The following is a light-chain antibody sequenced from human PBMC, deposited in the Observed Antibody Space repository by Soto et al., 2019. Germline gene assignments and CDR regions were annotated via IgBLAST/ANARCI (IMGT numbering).Light chain of an antibody. J-gene: IGKJ1*01. Sequence: DIQMTQSPSTLSASVGDRVTITCRATQSISSWLAWYQQKPGTAPNLLIYEASTLKSGVPSRFSGSGSGTELTLTITSLQPDDFATYYCQQYSTNSRTFGQGTKVEIK. CDR3: QQYSTNSRT. CDR2: EAS. CDR1: QSISSW. V-gene: IGKV1-5*03.